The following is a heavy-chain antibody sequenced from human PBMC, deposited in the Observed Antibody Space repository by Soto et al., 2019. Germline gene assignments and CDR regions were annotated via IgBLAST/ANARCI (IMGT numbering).Heavy chain of an antibody. J-gene: IGHJ6*02. CDR2: IYYSGST. CDR1: GGSICSGGYY. V-gene: IGHV4-31*03. Sequence: PSETRSLTCTVSGGSICSGGYYWCWIRQHPGKGLEWIGYIYYSGSTYYNPSLKSRVTISVDTSKNQFSLKLSSVTAADTAVYYCARDSGYCSGGSCYLGGMDVWGQGTTVTVSS. D-gene: IGHD2-15*01. CDR3: ARDSGYCSGGSCYLGGMDV.